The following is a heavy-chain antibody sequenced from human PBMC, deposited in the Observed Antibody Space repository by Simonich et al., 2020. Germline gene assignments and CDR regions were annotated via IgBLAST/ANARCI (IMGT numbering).Heavy chain of an antibody. D-gene: IGHD2-21*02. J-gene: IGHJ4*02. CDR2: ISKDGSNK. CDR3: ARDGERYCGGDCYSYFDY. CDR1: GFTFSSYA. Sequence: QVQLVESGGGVVQPGRSLRLSCAASGFTFSSYAMHWVRQAPGKGLEGVEVISKDGSNKYYADSVKGRFTISRDNSKNTLYLQMNSLRAEDTAVYYCARDGERYCGGDCYSYFDYWGQGTLVTVSS. V-gene: IGHV3-30*07.